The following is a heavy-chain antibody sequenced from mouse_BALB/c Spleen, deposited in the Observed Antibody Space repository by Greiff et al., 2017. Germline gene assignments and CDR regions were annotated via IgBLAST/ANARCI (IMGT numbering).Heavy chain of an antibody. CDR1: GFTFSSYT. CDR3: TRVGDYYGSSRYFDY. Sequence: EVKLQESGGGLVKPGGSLKLSCAASGFTFSSYTMSWVRQTPEKRLEWVATISSGGSYTYYPDSVKGRFTISRDNAKNTLYLQMSSLKSEDTAMYYCTRVGDYYGSSRYFDYWGQGTTLTVSS. CDR2: ISSGGSYT. J-gene: IGHJ2*01. V-gene: IGHV5-6-4*01. D-gene: IGHD1-1*01.